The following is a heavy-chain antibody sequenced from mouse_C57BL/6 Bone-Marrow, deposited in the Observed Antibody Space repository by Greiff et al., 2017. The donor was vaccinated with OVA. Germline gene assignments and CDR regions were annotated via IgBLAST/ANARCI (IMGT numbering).Heavy chain of an antibody. CDR2: INPNNGGT. D-gene: IGHD2-3*01. CDR3: ARYGGYYRFAY. CDR1: GYTFTDYN. J-gene: IGHJ3*01. V-gene: IGHV1-18*01. Sequence: EVQLQQSGPELVKPGASVKIPCKASGYTFTDYNMDWVKQSHGKSLEWIGDINPNNGGTIYNQKFKGKATLTVDKSSSTAYMELRSLTSEDTAVYYCARYGGYYRFAYWGQGTLVTVSA.